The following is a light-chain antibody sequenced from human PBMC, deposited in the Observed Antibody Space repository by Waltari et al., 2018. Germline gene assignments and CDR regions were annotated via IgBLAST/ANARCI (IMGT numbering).Light chain of an antibody. CDR3: QQYNNWPPEWT. CDR1: QSVRNN. CDR2: YTS. Sequence: EIVMTQSPATLSVSPGERATLSCRASQSVRNNLAWYQQDPGQVPRLRIHYTSTRATGVPGRFSGSGSGTEFALTISSLPFEDFAVYFCQQYNNWPPEWTFGQGTTVEIK. V-gene: IGKV3-15*01. J-gene: IGKJ1*01.